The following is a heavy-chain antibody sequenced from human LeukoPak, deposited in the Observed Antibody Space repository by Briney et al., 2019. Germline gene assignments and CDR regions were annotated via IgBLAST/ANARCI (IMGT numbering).Heavy chain of an antibody. CDR2: ITSSSSTI. CDR1: GFTFSNYH. CDR3: AKSRYSSSWYDCEY. Sequence: GGSLRLSCAASGFTFSNYHMNWVRQAPGKGLEWVSYITSSSSTIYYADSVKGRFTISRDNSKNSLYLQMNSLRAEDTALYYCAKSRYSSSWYDCEYWGQGTLVTVSS. V-gene: IGHV3-48*04. J-gene: IGHJ4*02. D-gene: IGHD6-13*01.